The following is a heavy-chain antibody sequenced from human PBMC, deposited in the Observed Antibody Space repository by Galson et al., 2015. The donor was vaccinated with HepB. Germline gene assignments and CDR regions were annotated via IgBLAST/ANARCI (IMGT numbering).Heavy chain of an antibody. J-gene: IGHJ6*02. Sequence: SVKVSCKASGGILKNNDISWVRQVPGHGLEWMGGVIPMFRTPNYAQKFQGRVTITADELTTTAYMEISSLTFEDTAVYYCARVAPDPAGLNGMDVWGQGTAVTVSS. V-gene: IGHV1-69*13. CDR3: ARVAPDPAGLNGMDV. D-gene: IGHD2-2*01. CDR1: GGILKNND. CDR2: VIPMFRTP.